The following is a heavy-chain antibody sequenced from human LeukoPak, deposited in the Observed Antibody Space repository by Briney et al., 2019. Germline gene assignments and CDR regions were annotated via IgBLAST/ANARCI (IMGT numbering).Heavy chain of an antibody. Sequence: GGSLGLSCAASGFTFSSYWMHWVRQAPGKGLVWVSRIDSDGNSVVYADSVKGRFTISRDNAKNTLYLQINSLRVEDTAVYYCVRHCLNSGRHWFDPWGQGTLVTVSS. CDR1: GFTFSSYW. CDR3: VRHCLNSGRHWFDP. D-gene: IGHD4-23*01. V-gene: IGHV3-74*01. CDR2: IDSDGNSV. J-gene: IGHJ5*02.